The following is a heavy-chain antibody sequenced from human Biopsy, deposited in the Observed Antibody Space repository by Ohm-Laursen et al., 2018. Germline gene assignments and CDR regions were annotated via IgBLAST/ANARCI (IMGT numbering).Heavy chain of an antibody. D-gene: IGHD3-10*01. CDR3: ARDGAGSYHDY. J-gene: IGHJ4*02. CDR2: ISGSGTTI. CDR1: GFTFSSYL. V-gene: IGHV3-11*01. Sequence: SLRLSCAASGFTFSSYLMTWVRQAPGKGLEWLSYISGSGTTIFYADSVKGRFTVSRDNAKNSLYLQMNSLTVEDTAVYYCARDGAGSYHDYWGQGTLVTVSS.